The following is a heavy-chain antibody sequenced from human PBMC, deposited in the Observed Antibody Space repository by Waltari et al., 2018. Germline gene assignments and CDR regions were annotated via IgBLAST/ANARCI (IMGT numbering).Heavy chain of an antibody. V-gene: IGHV4-34*02. Sequence: QVQLKQWGAGLLKTSETLSLTCDVTGGSVSGYHWTWIRQPPGKGLEWIGEINDSGRTTYNPSLESRVTVSIDTANNQFSLRVRSVTAADTAVYYCARVFGYYYYYMDVWGKGTTVTISS. J-gene: IGHJ6*03. D-gene: IGHD3-3*01. CDR1: GGSVSGYH. CDR2: INDSGRT. CDR3: ARVFGYYYYYMDV.